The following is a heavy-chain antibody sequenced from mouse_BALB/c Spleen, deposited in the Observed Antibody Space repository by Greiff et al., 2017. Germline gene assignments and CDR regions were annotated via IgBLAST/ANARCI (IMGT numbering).Heavy chain of an antibody. D-gene: IGHD1-1*01. V-gene: IGHV5-4*02. CDR1: GFTFSDYY. J-gene: IGHJ3*01. CDR3: ARDPFNYYGSSSFAY. CDR2: ISDGGSYT. Sequence: EVKLMESGGGLVKPGGSLKLSCAASGFTFSDYYMYWVRQTPEKRLEWVATISDGGSYTYYPDSVKGRFTISRDNAKNNLYLQMSSLKSEDTAMYYCARDPFNYYGSSSFAYWGQGTLVTVST.